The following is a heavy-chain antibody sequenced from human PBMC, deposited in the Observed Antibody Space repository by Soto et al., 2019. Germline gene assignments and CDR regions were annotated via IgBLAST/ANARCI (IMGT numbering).Heavy chain of an antibody. J-gene: IGHJ6*02. CDR2: IYYNGST. V-gene: IGHV4-59*01. Sequence: QVQLQESGPGLVQPSETLSLTCSVSGASITSFYWSWIRQPPGKGLEWIGYIYYNGSTKYNPSLKTRVTISGDTAKNHFSLNLKSVTAADTAVYYCARVGTVAGRDGVDVWGQGTTVTVSS. CDR3: ARVGTVAGRDGVDV. D-gene: IGHD6-19*01. CDR1: GASITSFY.